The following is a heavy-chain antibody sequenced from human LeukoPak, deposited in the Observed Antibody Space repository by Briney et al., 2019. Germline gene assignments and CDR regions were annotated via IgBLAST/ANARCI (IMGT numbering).Heavy chain of an antibody. CDR2: IYADGTGI. V-gene: IGHV3-74*03. CDR1: GFTFSTYW. J-gene: IGHJ3*02. CDR3: VRLTTGNAFDI. Sequence: GGSLRLSCTASGFTFSTYWMLWVRQGPGKGLVWVSRIYADGTGIEYADSVKGRFTISRDNAKNTLYLQMNSLRAKDTAVYYCVRLTTGNAFDIWGQGTMVTVSS. D-gene: IGHD1-1*01.